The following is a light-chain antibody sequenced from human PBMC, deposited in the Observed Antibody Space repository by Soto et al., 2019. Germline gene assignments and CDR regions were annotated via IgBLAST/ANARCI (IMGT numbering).Light chain of an antibody. V-gene: IGKV3-11*01. CDR2: DAS. Sequence: EIGLTHPPTTLSSPEVETGTLSLRASQSVSNNLAWYQQKPGQAPRLLIYDASNRATGIPARFSGSGSGTGFTLTISSLEPEESAVYYCQQCHRWTLKFGQGTRLEIK. CDR3: QQCHRWTLK. J-gene: IGKJ5*01. CDR1: QSVSNN.